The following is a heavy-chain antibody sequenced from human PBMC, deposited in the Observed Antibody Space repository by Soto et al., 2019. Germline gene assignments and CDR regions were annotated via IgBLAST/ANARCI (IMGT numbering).Heavy chain of an antibody. D-gene: IGHD6-19*01. V-gene: IGHV1-46*01. CDR1: GYSFSNFY. CDR3: ARAGSSGWYAPHFDY. J-gene: IGHJ4*02. Sequence: ASVKVSCKPSGYSFSNFYVRWVRQAPGQGLEWMGIIDPSSGTTSYTQKFQGRVTITRDTSASTAYMELSSLRSEDTAVYYCARAGSSGWYAPHFDYWGQGTLVTVSS. CDR2: IDPSSGTT.